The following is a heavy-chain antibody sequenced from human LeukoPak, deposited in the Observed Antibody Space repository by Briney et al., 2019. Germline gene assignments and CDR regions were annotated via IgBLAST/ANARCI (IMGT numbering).Heavy chain of an antibody. CDR2: INHSGST. J-gene: IGHJ6*03. D-gene: IGHD2-15*01. CDR1: GGSFSGYY. CDR3: ARVGEYCSGGSCYSPEVYYYMDV. Sequence: SETLSLTCAVYGGSFSGYYWSWIRQPPGKGLEWIGEINHSGSTNYNPSLKSRVTISVDTSKNQFSLKLSSVTAADTAVYYCARVGEYCSGGSCYSPEVYYYMDVWGKGTTATVSS. V-gene: IGHV4-34*01.